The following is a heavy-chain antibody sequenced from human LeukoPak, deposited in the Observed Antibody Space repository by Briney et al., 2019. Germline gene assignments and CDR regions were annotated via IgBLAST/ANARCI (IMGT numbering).Heavy chain of an antibody. D-gene: IGHD3-10*01. CDR1: GNSFTNYW. J-gene: IGHJ4*02. V-gene: IGHV5-51*01. Sequence: GESLKISCKGFGNSFTNYWIAWVRQMPGKGLEWMGIIYPADFNTRYSPSFQGQVTISADKSISTAYLQWSSLEASDTAMYYCARQIGDGAGSYYKTPFDYWGQGTLVTVSS. CDR2: IYPADFNT. CDR3: ARQIGDGAGSYYKTPFDY.